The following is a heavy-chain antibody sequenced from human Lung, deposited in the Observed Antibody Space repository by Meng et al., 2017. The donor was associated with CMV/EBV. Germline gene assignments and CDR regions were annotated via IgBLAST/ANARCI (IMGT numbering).Heavy chain of an antibody. J-gene: IGHJ6*02. V-gene: IGHV1-69*05. CDR2: IIPIFGTA. Sequence: SXXVSXKASGGTFSSYAISWVRQAPGQGLEWMGGIIPIFGTANYAQKFQARVTITTDESTSTAYMELSSLRSEDTAVYYWAGYVGGRGSLPRNKMDVWGQGTTVTVSS. CDR1: GGTFSSYA. CDR3: AGYVGGRGSLPRNKMDV. D-gene: IGHD3-10*01.